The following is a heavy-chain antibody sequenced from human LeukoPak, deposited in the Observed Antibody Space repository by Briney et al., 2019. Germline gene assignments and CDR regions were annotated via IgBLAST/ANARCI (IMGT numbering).Heavy chain of an antibody. D-gene: IGHD2-2*02. CDR2: IYYSGST. V-gene: IGHV4-59*08. Sequence: SETLSLTCTVSGGSISSYYWSWIRQPPGKGLEWIGYIYYSGSTNYNPSLKSRVTISVDTSKNQFSLKLSSVTAADTAVYYCARWESCSSTSCYTSMYRGYGMDVWGQGTTVTVSS. J-gene: IGHJ6*02. CDR3: ARWESCSSTSCYTSMYRGYGMDV. CDR1: GGSISSYY.